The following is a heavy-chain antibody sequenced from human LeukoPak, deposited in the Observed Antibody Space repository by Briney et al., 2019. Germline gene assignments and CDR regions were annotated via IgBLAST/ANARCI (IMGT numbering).Heavy chain of an antibody. V-gene: IGHV3-23*01. Sequence: PGGSLRLSCAASGFTFSSYAMSWVRQAPGGGLEWVSAISGSGGSTYYADSVKGRFTISRDNSKNTLYLQMNSLRAEDTAVYYCAKDLRLGELGNWFDPWGQGTLVTVSS. D-gene: IGHD3-10*01. J-gene: IGHJ5*02. CDR1: GFTFSSYA. CDR2: ISGSGGST. CDR3: AKDLRLGELGNWFDP.